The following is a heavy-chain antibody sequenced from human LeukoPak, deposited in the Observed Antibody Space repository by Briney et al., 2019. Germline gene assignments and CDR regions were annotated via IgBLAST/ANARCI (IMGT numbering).Heavy chain of an antibody. Sequence: GESLKISCKGCGYSFTSYWIGWVRQMPGKGLEWMGIIYPGDSDTRSSPSFQGQVTMSVDKSVNTAYLQWSSLKASDTAMYYCARTPGYSFYFDYWGLGTPVTVSS. D-gene: IGHD5-18*01. CDR2: IYPGDSDT. CDR1: GYSFTSYW. J-gene: IGHJ4*02. V-gene: IGHV5-51*01. CDR3: ARTPGYSFYFDY.